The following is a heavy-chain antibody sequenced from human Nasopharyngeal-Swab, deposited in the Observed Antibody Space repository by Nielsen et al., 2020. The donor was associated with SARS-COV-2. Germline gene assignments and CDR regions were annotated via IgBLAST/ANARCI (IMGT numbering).Heavy chain of an antibody. CDR3: ARHWSDPGNWFDP. Sequence: KVSCKVSRYSFINYWIGWVRQMPGKGLEWMGIIYPGDSNTRYSPSFQGQVTISADKSISTAYLQWSSLKASDSAMYYCARHWSDPGNWFDPWGQGTRVTVSS. CDR2: IYPGDSNT. CDR1: RYSFINYW. J-gene: IGHJ5*02. V-gene: IGHV5-51*01.